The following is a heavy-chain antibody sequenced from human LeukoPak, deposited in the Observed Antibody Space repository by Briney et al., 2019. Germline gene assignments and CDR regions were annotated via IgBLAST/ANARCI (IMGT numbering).Heavy chain of an antibody. CDR3: AKDPDSAWFGEAETGIFDY. J-gene: IGHJ4*02. Sequence: GGSLRLSCAASGFTFSSYGMSWVRQAPGKGLEWVSAISGSGGSTYYADSVKGRFTISRDDSKNTLYLQMNSLRAEDTAVYYCAKDPDSAWFGEAETGIFDYWGQGTLVTVSS. D-gene: IGHD3-10*01. V-gene: IGHV3-23*01. CDR2: ISGSGGST. CDR1: GFTFSSYG.